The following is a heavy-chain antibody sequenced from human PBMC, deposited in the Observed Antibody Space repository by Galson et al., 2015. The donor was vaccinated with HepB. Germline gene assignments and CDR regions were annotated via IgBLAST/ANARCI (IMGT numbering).Heavy chain of an antibody. Sequence: SLRLSCAASGFTVSSNYMSWVRQAPGKGLEWVSLIYSGGSTYYVDSVKGRFTISRHNSKNTLYLQMNSLSAEDTAVYYCAREGSRGMDVWGQGTTVTVSS. CDR2: IYSGGST. V-gene: IGHV3-53*04. J-gene: IGHJ6*02. CDR1: GFTVSSNY. D-gene: IGHD2-15*01. CDR3: AREGSRGMDV.